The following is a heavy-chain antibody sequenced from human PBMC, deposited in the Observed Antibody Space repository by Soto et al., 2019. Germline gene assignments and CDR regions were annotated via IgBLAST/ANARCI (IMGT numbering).Heavy chain of an antibody. CDR1: GFSFTTYP. Sequence: QVQLVESGGGVVQPGRSLRHSCAASGFSFTTYPMHWVRQAPGKGLEWVALISYDGSNKHYADSVRGRFTISRDNSNNTLYLQMSSLRVEDTALYYCASSRGVYYIDVWGKGTTVTVSS. J-gene: IGHJ6*03. CDR2: ISYDGSNK. CDR3: ASSRGVYYIDV. V-gene: IGHV3-30-3*01.